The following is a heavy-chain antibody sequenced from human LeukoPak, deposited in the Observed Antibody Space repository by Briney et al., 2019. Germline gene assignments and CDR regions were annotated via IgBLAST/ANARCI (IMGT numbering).Heavy chain of an antibody. V-gene: IGHV4-34*01. CDR2: INHSGST. CDR3: ARIVDYDSSGYPRYYFDY. CDR1: GGSFSGYY. D-gene: IGHD3-22*01. J-gene: IGHJ4*02. Sequence: PSETLSLTCAVYGGSFSGYYWSWIRQPPGKGLEWIGEINHSGSTNYNPSLKSRVTISVDTSKNQFSLKLNSVSAADTAVYYCARIVDYDSSGYPRYYFDYWGQGTLVTVSS.